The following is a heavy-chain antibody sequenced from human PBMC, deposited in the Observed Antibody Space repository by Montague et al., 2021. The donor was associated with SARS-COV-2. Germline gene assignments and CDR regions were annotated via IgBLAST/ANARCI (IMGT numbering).Heavy chain of an antibody. CDR3: AGVPSMRGHWFLDL. J-gene: IGHJ2*01. Sequence: SETLSLTCTVSGASITSYYCIWIRQPPGKTLEWIGYIYYSGTTTYNPSLESRLTISRDTSKNQFSLSLASVTAADTALYYCAGVPSMRGHWFLDLWGRGTLVSVSS. CDR2: IYYSGTT. V-gene: IGHV4-59*13. CDR1: GASITSYY.